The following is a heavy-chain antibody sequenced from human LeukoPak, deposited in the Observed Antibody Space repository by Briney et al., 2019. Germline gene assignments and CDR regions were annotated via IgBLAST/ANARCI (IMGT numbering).Heavy chain of an antibody. CDR1: GFTFSSYW. J-gene: IGHJ4*02. D-gene: IGHD2-15*01. Sequence: GGSLRLSCAASGFTFSSYWMSWVRQAPGKGLEWVANIKQDGSEKYYVDSVKGRFTISRDNAKNSLYLQMNSMRAEDTAVYYCARRDCSGGSCYPIFISDPSYYFDYWGQGTLVTVSS. CDR3: ARRDCSGGSCYPIFISDPSYYFDY. CDR2: IKQDGSEK. V-gene: IGHV3-7*01.